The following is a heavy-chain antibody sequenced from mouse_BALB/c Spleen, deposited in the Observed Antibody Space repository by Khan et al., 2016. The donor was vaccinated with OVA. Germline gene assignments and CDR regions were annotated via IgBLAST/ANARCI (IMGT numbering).Heavy chain of an antibody. Sequence: EVQLVESGPGLLKPSQSLSLTCTVTGYSITSDYAWNWIRQFPGNKLEWIAYIGYSGSTTYNPSLRSRISITRDTSKNQFFLQLTSVTTEDTATYYCASVRLLLRYPDYFDYWGQGTTLTVSS. V-gene: IGHV3-2*02. D-gene: IGHD1-1*01. CDR2: IGYSGST. CDR3: ASVRLLLRYPDYFDY. CDR1: GYSITSDYA. J-gene: IGHJ2*01.